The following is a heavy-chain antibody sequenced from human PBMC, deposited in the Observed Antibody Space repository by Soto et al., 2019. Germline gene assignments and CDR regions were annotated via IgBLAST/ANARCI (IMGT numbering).Heavy chain of an antibody. CDR1: GFTFSSYS. CDR3: AREPYSSGWIDY. D-gene: IGHD6-19*01. Sequence: VQLVESGGGLVKPGGSLRLSCAASGFTFSSYSMNWVRQAPGKGLEWVSSISSSSSYIYYADSVKGRFTISRDNAKNSLYLQMNSLRAEDTAVYYCAREPYSSGWIDYWGQGTLVTVSS. CDR2: ISSSSSYI. V-gene: IGHV3-21*01. J-gene: IGHJ4*02.